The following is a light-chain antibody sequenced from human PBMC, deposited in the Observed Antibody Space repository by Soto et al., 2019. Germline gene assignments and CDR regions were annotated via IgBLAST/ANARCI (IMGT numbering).Light chain of an antibody. J-gene: IGKJ1*01. CDR2: AAS. V-gene: IGKV1-6*01. Sequence: AIQMTQSPSSLSASVGDRVTITCRASQDIKNELGWYQQRPGRAPKLLVYAASTLQSGVPSRFSGTGSGSDFTLTIASLRPEDFATYYCLQDNNYPRTFGQGTKVEV. CDR1: QDIKNE. CDR3: LQDNNYPRT.